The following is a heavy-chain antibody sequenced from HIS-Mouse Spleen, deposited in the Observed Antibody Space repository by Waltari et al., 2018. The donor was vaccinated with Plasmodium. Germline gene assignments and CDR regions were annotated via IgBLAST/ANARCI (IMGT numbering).Heavy chain of an antibody. CDR3: ASSWYWYFDL. J-gene: IGHJ2*01. V-gene: IGHV3-7*01. CDR1: GFTFGSYW. Sequence: EVQLVESGGGLVQPGGYRRLLWAASGFTFGSYWMSWVRQARGKGLEWVANIKQDGSEKYYVDSVKGRFTISRDNAKNSLYLQMNSLRAEDTAVYYCASSWYWYFDLWGRGTLVTVSS. CDR2: IKQDGSEK. D-gene: IGHD6-13*01.